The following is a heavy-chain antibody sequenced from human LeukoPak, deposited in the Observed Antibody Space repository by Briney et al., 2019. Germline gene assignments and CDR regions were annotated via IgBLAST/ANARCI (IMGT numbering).Heavy chain of an antibody. V-gene: IGHV1-69*13. CDR1: GGTFSSYA. D-gene: IGHD3-16*02. CDR3: ARCLLGLGELSLRY. CDR2: IIPIFGTA. Sequence: SVKVSCKASGGTFSSYAISWVRQAPGQGLEWMGGIIPIFGTANYAQKFQGRATITADESTSTAYMELSSLRSEDTAVYYCARCLLGLGELSLRYWGQGTLVTVSS. J-gene: IGHJ4*02.